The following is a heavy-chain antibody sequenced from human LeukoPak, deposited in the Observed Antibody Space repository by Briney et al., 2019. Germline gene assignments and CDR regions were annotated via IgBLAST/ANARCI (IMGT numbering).Heavy chain of an antibody. CDR2: INGHGGAT. J-gene: IGHJ4*02. D-gene: IGHD3-9*01. CDR3: ARDHDWAFDL. Sequence: GGSLRLSCAASGFTFGIYAMSWVRQAPGKGLEWVSTINGHGGATYYTDSVKGRFTISRDNSKNTLYLQMNSLRAEDTAVYYCARDHDWAFDLWGQGTLVTVSS. CDR1: GFTFGIYA. V-gene: IGHV3-23*01.